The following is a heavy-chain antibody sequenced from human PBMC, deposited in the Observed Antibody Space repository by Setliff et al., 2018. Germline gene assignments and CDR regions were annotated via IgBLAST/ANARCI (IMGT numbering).Heavy chain of an antibody. CDR3: ARAAGYSSSWYHYYYGMDV. CDR1: GGSISRSSYN. Sequence: PSETLSLTCTVSGGSISRSSYNWGWIRQPPGKGLEWIGSIYYSGRTYYNPSLKSRVTISVDTSKNQFSLKLSSVTAADTAVYYCARAAGYSSSWYHYYYGMDVWGQGTTVTVSS. D-gene: IGHD6-13*01. J-gene: IGHJ6*02. V-gene: IGHV4-39*01. CDR2: IYYSGRT.